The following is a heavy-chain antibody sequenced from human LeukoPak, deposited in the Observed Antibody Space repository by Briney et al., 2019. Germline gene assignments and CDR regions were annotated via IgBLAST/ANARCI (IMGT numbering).Heavy chain of an antibody. CDR3: ARDHGSSGWYETVDY. CDR2: ISSSGDNT. CDR1: GFTFSSYA. Sequence: GGSLRLSCAASGFTFSSYAMSWVRQAPRKGLEWVSTISSSGDNTHYADSVKGRFTISRDNSKNTLYLQMNSLRVEDTAVYYCARDHGSSGWYETVDYWGQGTLVTVSS. J-gene: IGHJ4*02. V-gene: IGHV3-23*01. D-gene: IGHD6-19*01.